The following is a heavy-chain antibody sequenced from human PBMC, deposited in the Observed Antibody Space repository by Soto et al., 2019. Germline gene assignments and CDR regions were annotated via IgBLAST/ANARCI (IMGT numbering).Heavy chain of an antibody. CDR1: GFTFADYA. J-gene: IGHJ4*02. D-gene: IGHD3-9*01. V-gene: IGHV3-43*02. CDR2: INADGSEQ. Sequence: VQMVESGGGVVHPGGSLRLSCAVSGFTFADYAVHWVRQSAGKGLEWGSFINADGSEQSYADSVRGRFTISRDNSKYSFYLQMNSLRLEEAAMYYGAKAKFYFDSSPYDSWGQGTLVTVSS. CDR3: AKAKFYFDSSPYDS.